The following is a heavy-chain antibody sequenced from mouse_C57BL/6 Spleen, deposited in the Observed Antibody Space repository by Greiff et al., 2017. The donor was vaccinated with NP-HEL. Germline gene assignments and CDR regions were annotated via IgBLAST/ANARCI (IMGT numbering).Heavy chain of an antibody. J-gene: IGHJ1*03. D-gene: IGHD1-1*01. Sequence: EVQLQESGPGMVKPSQSLSLTCTVTGYSITSGYDWHWIRHFPGNKLEWMGYISYSGSTNYNPSLKSRISITHDTSKNHFFLKLNSVTTEDTATYYCAREGLLRGYGYFDVWGTGTTVTVSS. V-gene: IGHV3-1*01. CDR3: AREGLLRGYGYFDV. CDR1: GYSITSGYD. CDR2: ISYSGST.